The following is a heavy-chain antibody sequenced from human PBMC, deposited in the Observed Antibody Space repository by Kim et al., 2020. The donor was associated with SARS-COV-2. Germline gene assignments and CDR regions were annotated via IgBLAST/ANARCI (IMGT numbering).Heavy chain of an antibody. J-gene: IGHJ6*02. CDR2: INTNTGNP. CDR3: ARTFGELLSYVFYYYYGMDV. Sequence: ASVKVSCKASGYTFTSYAMNWVRQAPGQGLEWMGWINTNTGNPTYAQGFTGRFVFSLDTSVSTAYLQISSLKAEDTAVYYCARTFGELLSYVFYYYYGMDVWGQGTTGTVSS. D-gene: IGHD3-10*01. V-gene: IGHV7-4-1*02. CDR1: GYTFTSYA.